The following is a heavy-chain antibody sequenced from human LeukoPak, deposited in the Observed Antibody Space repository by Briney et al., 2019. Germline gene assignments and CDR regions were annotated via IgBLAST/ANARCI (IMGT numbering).Heavy chain of an antibody. D-gene: IGHD2-8*01. CDR1: GGSISSYD. Sequence: SEILSLTCTVSGGSISSYDWSWIRQPPGKGLEWIGYIYYSGSTNYDPSLKSRVTISVDTSKNQFSLKLSSVTAADTAVYYCARSGVRYYFDYWGQGTLVTVSS. CDR3: ARSGVRYYFDY. V-gene: IGHV4-59*01. CDR2: IYYSGST. J-gene: IGHJ4*02.